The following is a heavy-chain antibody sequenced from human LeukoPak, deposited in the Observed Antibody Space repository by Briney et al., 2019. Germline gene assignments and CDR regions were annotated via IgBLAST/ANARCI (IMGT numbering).Heavy chain of an antibody. J-gene: IGHJ6*02. Sequence: GGTLRLSCAASGFTFSSYWMNWARQAPGKGLEWVASINHNGNVNYYVDSVKGRSTISRDNAKNSLYLQMSNLRAEDTAVYFCARGGGLDVWGQGATVTVSS. CDR3: ARGGGLDV. V-gene: IGHV3-7*03. CDR2: INHNGNVN. CDR1: GFTFSSYW. D-gene: IGHD3-16*01.